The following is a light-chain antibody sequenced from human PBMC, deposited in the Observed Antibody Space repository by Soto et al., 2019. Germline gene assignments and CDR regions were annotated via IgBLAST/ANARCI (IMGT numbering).Light chain of an antibody. Sequence: DSEITRAPSFLSASVGDRVTITCRASQGIRNYLAWYQQKPGRAPKLLMYIASTLQTGVPSRFTGSQSGTEFTLTITSLQPEDFATYYCQQVNNYPITFGQGTRLEN. V-gene: IGKV1-9*01. CDR1: QGIRNY. CDR2: IAS. J-gene: IGKJ5*01. CDR3: QQVNNYPIT.